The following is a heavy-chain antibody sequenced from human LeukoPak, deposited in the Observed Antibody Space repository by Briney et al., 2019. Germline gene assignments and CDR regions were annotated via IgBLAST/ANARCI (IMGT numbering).Heavy chain of an antibody. CDR2: ISYDGSNK. Sequence: GRSLRLSCAASGFTFSSYGMHWVRQAPGKGLEWVAVISYDGSNKYYADSVKGRFTISRDNSKNTLYLQMNSLRAEDTAVYYCARVVESDAFDIWGQGTMVTVSS. V-gene: IGHV3-30*03. CDR1: GFTFSSYG. J-gene: IGHJ3*02. D-gene: IGHD2-21*01. CDR3: ARVVESDAFDI.